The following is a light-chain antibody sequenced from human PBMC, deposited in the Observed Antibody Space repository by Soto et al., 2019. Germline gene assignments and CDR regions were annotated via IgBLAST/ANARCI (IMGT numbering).Light chain of an antibody. V-gene: IGKV3-15*01. CDR1: QSVYSN. CDR3: QQYNRWPLP. J-gene: IGKJ4*01. CDR2: AAS. Sequence: EIVMTQSPATLSVSPGERATLSCRASQSVYSNLAWYQHKPGQAPNLLIYAASTRATGIPARFSGSGSGTEFTLTISSLQSEDFAVYYCQQYNRWPLPFGGGTKVEI.